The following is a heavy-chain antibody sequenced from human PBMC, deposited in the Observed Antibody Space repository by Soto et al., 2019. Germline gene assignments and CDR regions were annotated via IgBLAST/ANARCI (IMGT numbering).Heavy chain of an antibody. CDR1: GFTFSTYS. Sequence: GGSLRLSCSVSGFTFSTYSMAWIRQAPGKGLEWLSYISSSSSVIYYADSVKGRITVSRDNGKNALILQMHSLRADDTAVYYCAREETYYDFWSGFSRPYGMDVWGQGTTVTVSS. J-gene: IGHJ6*02. D-gene: IGHD3-3*01. CDR2: ISSSSSVI. V-gene: IGHV3-48*04. CDR3: AREETYYDFWSGFSRPYGMDV.